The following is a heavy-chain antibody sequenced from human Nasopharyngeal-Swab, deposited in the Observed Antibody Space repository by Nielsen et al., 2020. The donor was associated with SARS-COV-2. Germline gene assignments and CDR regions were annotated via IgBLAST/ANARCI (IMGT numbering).Heavy chain of an antibody. D-gene: IGHD5-24*01. J-gene: IGHJ4*02. V-gene: IGHV4-39*07. CDR1: GDSISGSNSY. CDR3: AREVGGYGYHEY. CDR2: IYYTGTT. Sequence: SETLSLTCAVSGDSISGSNSYWGWLRQPPGKGLEWIGSIYYTGTTYYNPSLRSRVTVSVDTSQNQFSLKLTSVTAADTAVYYCAREVGGYGYHEYWGQGSLVTVSS.